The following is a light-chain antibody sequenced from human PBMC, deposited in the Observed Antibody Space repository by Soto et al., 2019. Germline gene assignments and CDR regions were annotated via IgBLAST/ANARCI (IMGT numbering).Light chain of an antibody. CDR1: QSISNW. J-gene: IGKJ1*01. Sequence: DIQMTQSPSTLSASVGDRVTITCRASQSISNWLAWYQQKPGKAPKLLIYKASSLESGVPSRFSGSGSGTKFTLTISSLQPDDFATYYCQHCNSYSETFGQGTKVEIK. CDR3: QHCNSYSET. CDR2: KAS. V-gene: IGKV1-5*03.